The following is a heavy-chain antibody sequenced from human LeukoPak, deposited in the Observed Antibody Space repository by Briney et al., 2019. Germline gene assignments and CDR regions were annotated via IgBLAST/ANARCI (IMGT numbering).Heavy chain of an antibody. Sequence: ASVKVSCKASGYTFTSYDINWVRQAPGQGLEWMAWMNPNSGGTSYAQKFQGRVTMTRDTSISTAYMELSRLRFDDTAVYYCARNKEGKSLDYWGQGTLVTVSS. CDR1: GYTFTSYD. CDR3: ARNKEGKSLDY. CDR2: MNPNSGGT. V-gene: IGHV1-2*02. J-gene: IGHJ4*02.